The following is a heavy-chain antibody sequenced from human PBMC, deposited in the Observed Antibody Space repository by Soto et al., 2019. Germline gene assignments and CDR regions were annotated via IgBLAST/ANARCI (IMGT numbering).Heavy chain of an antibody. CDR1: GFTFSSYS. Sequence: GGSLRLSCAASGFTFSSYSMNWVRQAPGKGLEWVSSISSSSSYIYYADSVKGRFTISRDNAKNSLYLQMNSLRAEDTAVYYCARGIETRNYYYYYMDVWGKGTTVTVSS. CDR2: ISSSSSYI. J-gene: IGHJ6*03. CDR3: ARGIETRNYYYYYMDV. V-gene: IGHV3-21*01.